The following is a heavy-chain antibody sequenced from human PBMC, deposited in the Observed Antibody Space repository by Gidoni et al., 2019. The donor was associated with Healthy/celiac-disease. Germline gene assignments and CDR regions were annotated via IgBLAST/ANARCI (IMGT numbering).Heavy chain of an antibody. V-gene: IGHV3-30*18. J-gene: IGHJ3*02. CDR1: GFTFSSYG. Sequence: QVQLVESGGGVVQPGRSLRLSCAASGFTFSSYGMHWVRQAPGKGLEWVAVISYDGSNKYYADSVKGRFTISRDNSKNTLYLQMNSLRAEDTAVYYCAKISGLTYYDILTGLEAFDIWGQGTMVTVSS. CDR2: ISYDGSNK. D-gene: IGHD3-9*01. CDR3: AKISGLTYYDILTGLEAFDI.